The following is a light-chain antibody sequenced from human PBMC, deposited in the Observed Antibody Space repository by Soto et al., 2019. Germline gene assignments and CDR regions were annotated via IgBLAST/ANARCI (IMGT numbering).Light chain of an antibody. CDR1: QSVNNN. V-gene: IGKV3-15*01. CDR2: GAS. Sequence: EIVMTQSPATLSVSPGERATLSCRASQSVNNNLAWYQQKPGQAPRLLISGASTRATGIPARCSGSGSETEFTLTISSLQSEDLAVYYCQQYNNWWTFGQGTKVEIK. J-gene: IGKJ1*01. CDR3: QQYNNWWT.